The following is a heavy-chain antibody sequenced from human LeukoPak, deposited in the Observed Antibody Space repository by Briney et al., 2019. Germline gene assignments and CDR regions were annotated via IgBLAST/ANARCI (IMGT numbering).Heavy chain of an antibody. CDR3: AKDSGQQLVPYYYYYGMDV. CDR1: GFTFSSYA. CDR2: ISGSGGST. J-gene: IGHJ6*02. Sequence: GGFLRLSCAASGFTFSSYAMSWVRQAPGKGLEWVSAISGSGGSTYYADSVKGRFTISRDNSKNTLYLQMNSLRAEDTAVYYCAKDSGQQLVPYYYYYGMDVWGQGTTVTVSS. V-gene: IGHV3-23*01. D-gene: IGHD6-13*01.